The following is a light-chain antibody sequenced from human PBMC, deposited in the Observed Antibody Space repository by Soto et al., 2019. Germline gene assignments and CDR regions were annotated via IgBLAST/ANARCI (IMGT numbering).Light chain of an antibody. V-gene: IGKV3-20*01. J-gene: IGKJ1*01. CDR3: QQYNIAPQT. CDR2: HAS. Sequence: EVVLTQSPGTLSLSPGERATLSCRASQIISSNYLAWYQQKPGQAPRLLIYHASSRATGIPDRFSGSGSGSDFSLIISRLEPEDFAVYYCQQYNIAPQTFGHGTKVEIK. CDR1: QIISSNY.